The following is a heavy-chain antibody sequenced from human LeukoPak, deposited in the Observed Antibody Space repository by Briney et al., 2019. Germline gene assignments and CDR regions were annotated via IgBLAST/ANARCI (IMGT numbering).Heavy chain of an antibody. J-gene: IGHJ5*02. CDR1: GYTFTNYD. V-gene: IGHV1-8*01. CDR3: ARNKRDTTIRGVPNWFDP. Sequence: ASAKVSCKASGYTFTNYDINWVRQATGQGLEWMGWMNTNSGNTGYAQKFQGRITMTRNTSISTAYMELSSLRSEDTAVYYCARNKRDTTIRGVPNWFDPWGQGTLVTVSS. CDR2: MNTNSGNT. D-gene: IGHD3-10*01.